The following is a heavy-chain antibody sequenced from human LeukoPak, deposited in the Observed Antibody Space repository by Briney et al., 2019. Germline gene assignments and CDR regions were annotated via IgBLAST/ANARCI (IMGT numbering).Heavy chain of an antibody. J-gene: IGHJ3*02. Sequence: GGSLRLSCAASGFTFTRYSMTWVRQAPGKGLEWVSYISSSSSTIHYADSVKGRFTISRDNTKNSLYLQMNSLRAEDTAVYYCARESDVVVPAIRGRLGAFDIWGQGTMVTVSS. D-gene: IGHD2-15*01. CDR2: ISSSSSTI. CDR1: GFTFTRYS. V-gene: IGHV3-48*04. CDR3: ARESDVVVPAIRGRLGAFDI.